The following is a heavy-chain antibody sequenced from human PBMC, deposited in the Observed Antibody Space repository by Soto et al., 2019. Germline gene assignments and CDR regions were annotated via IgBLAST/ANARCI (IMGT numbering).Heavy chain of an antibody. J-gene: IGHJ4*02. V-gene: IGHV4-59*08. CDR2: IYNSGST. CDR1: GGSISSYY. Sequence: SETLSVTWTVSGGSISSYYWTWIRQPPGKGLEWIGFIYNSGSTHYNPSLRSRVTISVDTSKNQFSLKLRSVTAADTAVYYCASMGYHYGSGSYPLDYWGQGTLVTVSS. CDR3: ASMGYHYGSGSYPLDY. D-gene: IGHD3-10*01.